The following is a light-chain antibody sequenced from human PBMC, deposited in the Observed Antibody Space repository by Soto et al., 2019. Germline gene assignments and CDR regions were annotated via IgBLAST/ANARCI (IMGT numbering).Light chain of an antibody. CDR3: LQYNIFWT. V-gene: IGKV1-9*01. CDR2: DAS. CDR1: QALSNY. J-gene: IGKJ1*01. Sequence: DIQLTQSPSVLSASVGDTVTVTCRASQALSNYLAWYQQKPGKAPKFLIYDASTLESGVPSRFSGSGSGTEFTLTIRSLQPDDFATYYCLQYNIFWTFGQGTKVDIK.